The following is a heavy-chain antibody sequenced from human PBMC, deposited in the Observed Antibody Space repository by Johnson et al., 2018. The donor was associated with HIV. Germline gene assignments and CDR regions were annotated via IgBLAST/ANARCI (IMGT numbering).Heavy chain of an antibody. J-gene: IGHJ3*01. V-gene: IGHV3-33*06. D-gene: IGHD3-10*01. CDR2: IWYDGSNK. CDR3: AKVDGSGTWGAVDV. Sequence: QVQLVESGGGVVQPGRSLRLSCEASGFTFSTYGAHWVRQAPGKGLEWVAGIWYDGSNKYYADSVKGRFTISRDNSKNTLYLQMNSLRAEDTAVYYCAKVDGSGTWGAVDVWGQGTMVSVSS. CDR1: GFTFSTYG.